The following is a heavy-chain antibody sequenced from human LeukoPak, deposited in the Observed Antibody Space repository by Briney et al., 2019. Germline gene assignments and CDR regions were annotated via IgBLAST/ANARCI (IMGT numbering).Heavy chain of an antibody. V-gene: IGHV3-11*01. Sequence: NPGGSLRLSCAASGFIFSDYYMSWIRQAPGKGLEWVSYITTGNTEYYADSVKGRFTISRDHAKNSLYLQMNSLRAEDTAVYYCVRDPRVSEPEGTVWGKGTTVTVSP. J-gene: IGHJ6*04. D-gene: IGHD6-6*01. CDR3: VRDPRVSEPEGTV. CDR1: GFIFSDYY. CDR2: ITTGNTE.